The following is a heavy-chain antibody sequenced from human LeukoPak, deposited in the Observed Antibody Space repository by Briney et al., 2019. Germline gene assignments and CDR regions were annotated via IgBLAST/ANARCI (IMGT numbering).Heavy chain of an antibody. D-gene: IGHD4-17*01. CDR3: ARDLDYGDYWDWFDP. V-gene: IGHV4-4*07. Sequence: PSETLSLTCTVSGGSISSYYWSWIRQPAGKGLEWIGRIYNSGSMNYNPSLKSRVTMSVDTSKNQFSLKLSSVTAADTAVYYCARDLDYGDYWDWFDPWGQGTLVTVSS. J-gene: IGHJ5*02. CDR2: IYNSGSM. CDR1: GGSISSYY.